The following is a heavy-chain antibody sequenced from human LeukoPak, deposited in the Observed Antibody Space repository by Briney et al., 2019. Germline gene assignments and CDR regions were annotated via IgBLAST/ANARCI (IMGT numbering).Heavy chain of an antibody. J-gene: IGHJ6*03. Sequence: GGSLRLSCAASGFTFSSYGMSWVRQAPGKGLEWVSAISGSGGSTYYADSVKGRFTISRDNSKNTLYLQMNSLRAEDTAVYYCAKDLGSGWDHYYYMDVWGKGTTVTISS. CDR3: AKDLGSGWDHYYYMDV. CDR1: GFTFSSYG. V-gene: IGHV3-23*01. D-gene: IGHD6-19*01. CDR2: ISGSGGST.